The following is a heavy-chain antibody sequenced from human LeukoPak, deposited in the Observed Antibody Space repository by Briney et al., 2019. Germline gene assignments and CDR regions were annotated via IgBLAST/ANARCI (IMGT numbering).Heavy chain of an antibody. J-gene: IGHJ5*02. Sequence: GGSLRLSCATSGFTLSSYWVSWVRQAPGKGLEWVANIKQDGSEKYYVDSVKGRFTISRDNPKNSLYLQMNSLRAEDTAVYYSARFTSARSSSCFDPWGQGTLVPASS. CDR1: GFTLSSYW. D-gene: IGHD6-6*01. V-gene: IGHV3-7*01. CDR2: IKQDGSEK. CDR3: ARFTSARSSSCFDP.